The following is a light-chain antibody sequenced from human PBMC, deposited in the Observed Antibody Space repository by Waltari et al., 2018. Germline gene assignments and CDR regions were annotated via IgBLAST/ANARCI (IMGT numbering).Light chain of an antibody. V-gene: IGLV2-18*02. Sequence: QSALTQPPSVSGSPGQSVTISCTGTSSDVGSYNRVSWYQQSPGTAPNPIIYEVSNRPSGVPDRFSGSKSGNTASLTISGLQAEDEADYYCSSYRMSSTLGVLGGGTKLTVL. CDR3: SSYRMSSTLGV. J-gene: IGLJ2*01. CDR2: EVS. CDR1: SSDVGSYNR.